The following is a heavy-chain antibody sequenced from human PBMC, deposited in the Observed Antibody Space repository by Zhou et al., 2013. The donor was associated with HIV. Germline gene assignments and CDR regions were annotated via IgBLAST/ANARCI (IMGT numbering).Heavy chain of an antibody. CDR3: ARARYYYGSGSYYPFDY. CDR1: GYTFNSYG. V-gene: IGHV1-18*01. J-gene: IGHJ4*02. Sequence: QVQLVQSGAEVKKPGASVKVSCKASGYTFNSYGISWVRQAPGQGLEWMGWISSYNGYTNYAQNLQGRVTVTTDTSTNTAYMELSRLRSDDTAVYYCARARYYYGSGSYYPFDYWGQGTLVTVSS. CDR2: ISSYNGYT. D-gene: IGHD3-10*01.